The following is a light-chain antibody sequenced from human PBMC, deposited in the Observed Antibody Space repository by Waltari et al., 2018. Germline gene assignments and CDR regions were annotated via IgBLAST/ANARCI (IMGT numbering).Light chain of an antibody. J-gene: IGKJ2*01. CDR1: QSLQHSDGKTY. CDR3: LQGIHLPYT. V-gene: IGKV2-29*02. Sequence: DIGMTQTPLSLSVTPGQPASISCKSSQSLQHSDGKTYLFWYLQKPGQSPQPLIHEVFSRFSGVPDRFSGSGSGTDFTLKISRVEAEDVGVYYCLQGIHLPYTFGEGTKLEIK. CDR2: EVF.